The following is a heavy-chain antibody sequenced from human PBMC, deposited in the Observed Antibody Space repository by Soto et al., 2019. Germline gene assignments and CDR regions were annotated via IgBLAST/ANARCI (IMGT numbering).Heavy chain of an antibody. CDR3: ARDPRGYSSSYGMDV. Sequence: QVQLVQSGAEVKKPGASVKVSCKASGYTFTSYGISWVRQAPGQGLEWMGWISAYNGNTNYAQKLQGRVTMTTDTSTSTAYMELRRLRSDDTAVYYCARDPRGYSSSYGMDVWGQGTTVTVSS. CDR1: GYTFTSYG. CDR2: ISAYNGNT. D-gene: IGHD6-13*01. V-gene: IGHV1-18*01. J-gene: IGHJ6*02.